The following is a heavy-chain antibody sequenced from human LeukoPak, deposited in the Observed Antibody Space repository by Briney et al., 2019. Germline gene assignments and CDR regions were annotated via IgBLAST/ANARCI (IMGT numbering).Heavy chain of an antibody. CDR1: GGSMHNYY. D-gene: IGHD3-22*01. J-gene: IGHJ4*02. Sequence: PSETLFLTCAVSGGSMHNYYWSWIRQPPGKGLEWIGYIFSRGNTNYNPSLQSRVTISVDTSKSQFALKLRSVTAADTAVYYCARVGDTSSYYYFLDFWGQGTLVTVSS. V-gene: IGHV4-4*08. CDR3: ARVGDTSSYYYFLDF. CDR2: IFSRGNT.